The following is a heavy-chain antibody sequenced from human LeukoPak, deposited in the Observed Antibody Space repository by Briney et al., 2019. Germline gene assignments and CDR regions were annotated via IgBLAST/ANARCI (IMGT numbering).Heavy chain of an antibody. Sequence: SGTLSLTCAVSGGSISSSNWWSWVRQPPGKGLEWIGEIYHSGSTNYNPSLKSRVTISVDKSKNQFSLKLSSVTAADTAVYYCARDSSGSYSYYYGMDVWGQGTTVTVSS. D-gene: IGHD1-26*01. V-gene: IGHV4-4*02. CDR1: GGSISSSNW. CDR3: ARDSSGSYSYYYGMDV. J-gene: IGHJ6*02. CDR2: IYHSGST.